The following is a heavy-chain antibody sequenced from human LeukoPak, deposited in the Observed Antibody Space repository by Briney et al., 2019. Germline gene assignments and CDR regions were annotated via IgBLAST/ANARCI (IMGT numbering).Heavy chain of an antibody. J-gene: IGHJ4*02. D-gene: IGHD1-26*01. Sequence: SETLSLTCTVSGGSISSYYWSWIRQPPGKGLEWIGYIYYSVSINYNPSLKSRVTISVDTSKNQFSLKLRSVTAADTAVYYCARYSGSYSGFDYWGQGTLVTVSS. V-gene: IGHV4-59*08. CDR2: IYYSVSI. CDR1: GGSISSYY. CDR3: ARYSGSYSGFDY.